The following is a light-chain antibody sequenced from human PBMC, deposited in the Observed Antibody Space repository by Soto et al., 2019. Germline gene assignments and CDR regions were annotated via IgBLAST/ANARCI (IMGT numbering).Light chain of an antibody. J-gene: IGKJ2*01. CDR2: DAS. CDR3: QQYHSYLVT. V-gene: IGKV1-5*01. Sequence: IQMTQSPSTLSASVGGSVTITCRASQSIGTWLAWYQQKPGRAPKLLMFDASTLESGVPLRFSGSGSGTDFTLTISSLQPDDFATYYCQQYHSYLVTFGQVTKLEIK. CDR1: QSIGTW.